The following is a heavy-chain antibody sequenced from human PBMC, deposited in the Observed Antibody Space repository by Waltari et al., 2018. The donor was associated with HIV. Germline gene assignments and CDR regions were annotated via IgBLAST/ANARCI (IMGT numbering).Heavy chain of an antibody. Sequence: QAQLVQSGAEVKKPGASVKVSCKASGYTFTSPGYYVHWVRQAPGQGLEWMGWFNPNSGGTVYAQNFQGRVTMTRDTSISTAYMELSRLRSDDTAIYYCAVPWGMTEPTDYWGQGTLVTVSS. CDR3: AVPWGMTEPTDY. D-gene: IGHD3-16*01. CDR1: GYTFTSPGYY. V-gene: IGHV1-2*02. CDR2: FNPNSGGT. J-gene: IGHJ4*02.